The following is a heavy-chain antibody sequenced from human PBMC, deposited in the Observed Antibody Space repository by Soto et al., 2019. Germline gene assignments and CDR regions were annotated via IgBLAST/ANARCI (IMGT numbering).Heavy chain of an antibody. D-gene: IGHD6-19*01. J-gene: IGHJ1*01. Sequence: EVQVVEPGGGLVKPGGSLRLSYAASGFSLTNAWMSWVRQAPGKGLEWVGRIKSKSDGGTTDYAEPVKGRFTISRDDSRNTVYLQMNSLIAEATAVYYCLTEGRTSGWYGFFQHWGQGARVIVSS. CDR3: LTEGRTSGWYGFFQH. CDR2: IKSKSDGGTT. CDR1: GFSLTNAW. V-gene: IGHV3-15*01.